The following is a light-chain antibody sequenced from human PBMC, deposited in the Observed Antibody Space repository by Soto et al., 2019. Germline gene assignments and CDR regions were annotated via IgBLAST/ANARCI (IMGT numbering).Light chain of an antibody. CDR3: ASYAGNXVYV. CDR2: DVS. V-gene: IGLV2-11*01. Sequence: QSLLSQPRSVSGSPVQSVTIPCTGTSSDVCGCNYFSWYQRHAGKGPKLIIYDVSERPSGFPDRFSASKSGNTASLTISGLQAEDEADYYCASYAGNXVYVFGSGTKVXV. CDR1: SSDVCGCNY. J-gene: IGLJ1*01.